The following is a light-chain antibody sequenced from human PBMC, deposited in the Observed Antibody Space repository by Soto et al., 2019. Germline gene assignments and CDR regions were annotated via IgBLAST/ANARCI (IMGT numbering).Light chain of an antibody. V-gene: IGKV1-39*01. CDR3: QQSYSTPRT. Sequence: DIQMTQSPSSLSASVGDRVTITCRASQSISSYLNGYQQKPGKAPKLLIYAASSLQSGVPSRFSGSGSGTDFTLRISSLQPEDFATYYCQQSYSTPRTFGQGTKVEIK. J-gene: IGKJ1*01. CDR1: QSISSY. CDR2: AAS.